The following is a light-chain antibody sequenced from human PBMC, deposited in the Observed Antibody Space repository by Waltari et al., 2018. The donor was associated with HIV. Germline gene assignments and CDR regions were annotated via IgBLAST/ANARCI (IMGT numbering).Light chain of an antibody. CDR1: SSDVGNYNV. J-gene: IGLJ2*01. CDR3: CSYAGSSTYVV. CDR2: EVS. Sequence: QSALTQPASVSGSPGQSITISCTGTSSDVGNYNVVSWYQQHPGKAPKLMIYEVSKRPSGVSNRFSGSKSGNTASLTISGLQAEDEADYHCCSYAGSSTYVVFGGGTKLTVL. V-gene: IGLV2-23*02.